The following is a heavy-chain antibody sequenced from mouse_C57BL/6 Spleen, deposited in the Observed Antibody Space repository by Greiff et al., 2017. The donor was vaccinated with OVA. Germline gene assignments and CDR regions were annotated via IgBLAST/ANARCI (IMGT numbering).Heavy chain of an antibody. CDR1: CYTFPSSW. CDR3: ARWAY. V-gene: IGHV1-53*01. J-gene: IGHJ3*01. Sequence: QVPLPHPVPALFPPFSSVPLSFQASCYTFPSSWMHCLKQRPGQVLEWIGNINPSNGGTNYNEKFKSKATLTVDKSSSPAYMQRSSLTSEDSAVYYCARWAYWGQGTLVTGSA. CDR2: INPSNGGT.